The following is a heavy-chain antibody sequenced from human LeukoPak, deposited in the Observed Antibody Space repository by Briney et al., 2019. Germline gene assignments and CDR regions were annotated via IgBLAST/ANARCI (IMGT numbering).Heavy chain of an antibody. V-gene: IGHV4-59*12. CDR3: ARVGTYYYGSGSYRSTRPFDY. CDR2: IYYSGST. J-gene: IGHJ4*02. CDR1: GGSISSYY. Sequence: SETLSLTCTVSGGSISSYYWSWIRQPPGKGLEWIGYIYYSGSTNYNPSLKSRVTISVDTSKNQFSLKLSSVTAADTAVYYCARVGTYYYGSGSYRSTRPFDYWGQGTLVTVSS. D-gene: IGHD3-10*01.